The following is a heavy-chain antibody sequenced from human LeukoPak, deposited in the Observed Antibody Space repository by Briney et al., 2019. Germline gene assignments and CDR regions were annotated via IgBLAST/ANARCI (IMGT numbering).Heavy chain of an antibody. Sequence: GGSLRLSCAASEFDFSSHAMTWVRQAPGKGLEWVSAISISGSKTYYADSVKGRFTISRDNSKNTLYPQMNSLRAEDTAVYYCANEIRPNDYWGQGTQVTVSS. CDR1: EFDFSSHA. CDR3: ANEIRPNDY. D-gene: IGHD4-17*01. CDR2: ISISGSKT. V-gene: IGHV3-23*01. J-gene: IGHJ4*02.